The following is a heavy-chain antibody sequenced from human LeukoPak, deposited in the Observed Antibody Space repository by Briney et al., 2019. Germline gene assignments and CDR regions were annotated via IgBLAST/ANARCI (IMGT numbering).Heavy chain of an antibody. Sequence: PSETLSLTCTVSGGSISSYYWSWIRQPPGKGLEWIGYIYYSGSTNYNPSLKSRVTISVDTSKNQFSLKLSSVTAADTAVYYCARAVATTTSALDYWGQGTLVTVSS. CDR2: IYYSGST. D-gene: IGHD5-12*01. J-gene: IGHJ4*02. CDR1: GGSISSYY. CDR3: ARAVATTTSALDY. V-gene: IGHV4-59*01.